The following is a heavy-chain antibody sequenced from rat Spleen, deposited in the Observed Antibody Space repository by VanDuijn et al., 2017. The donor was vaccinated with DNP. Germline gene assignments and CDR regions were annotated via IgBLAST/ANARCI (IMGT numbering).Heavy chain of an antibody. CDR3: ARWVYYYFDY. CDR1: GSSITSNY. V-gene: IGHV3-1*01. Sequence: EVQLQESGSGLVKPSQSLSLTCSVTGSSITSNYWGWIRKFPGNKMDWIGHITYSGTTTYNPSLKSRISITRDTSKNHFFLQLNSVTTEDTATYYCARWVYYYFDYWGQGVMVTISS. D-gene: IGHD1-1*01. J-gene: IGHJ2*01. CDR2: ITYSGTT.